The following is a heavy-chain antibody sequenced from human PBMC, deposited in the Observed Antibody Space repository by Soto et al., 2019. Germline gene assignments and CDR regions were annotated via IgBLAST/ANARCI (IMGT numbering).Heavy chain of an antibody. D-gene: IGHD2-2*01. J-gene: IGHJ5*02. Sequence: SETLSLTCTVSGDSINNFYWSWIRQPPGKGLEWIGYIYYSGSTNYNPSLKSRVTISVDTSKNQFSLKLSSVTAADTAVYYCARVPDRWGQGTLVTVSS. CDR2: IYYSGST. CDR1: GDSINNFY. V-gene: IGHV4-59*12. CDR3: ARVPDR.